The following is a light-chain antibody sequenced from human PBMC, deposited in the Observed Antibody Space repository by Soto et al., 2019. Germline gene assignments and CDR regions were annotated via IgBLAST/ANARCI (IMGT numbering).Light chain of an antibody. V-gene: IGKV1-6*01. CDR2: AAC. J-gene: IGKJ1*01. CDR3: LQDYNYPWT. Sequence: AIQMTPSPSSLSPSVEDRVTITCRASQGIRNDLGWYQQKPGKAPKLLIYAACSLQSGVPSRFSGSGSGTDLALTICSLQPEDFATYYCLQDYNYPWTFGQGTRV. CDR1: QGIRND.